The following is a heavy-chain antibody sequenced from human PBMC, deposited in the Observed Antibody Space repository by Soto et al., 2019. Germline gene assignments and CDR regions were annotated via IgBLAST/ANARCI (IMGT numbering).Heavy chain of an antibody. Sequence: ASVKVSCKVSGYTLTELSMHWVRQAPGKGLEWMGGFDPEDGETIYAQKFQGRVTMTEDTSTDTAYMELSSLRSEDTAVYYCATDLNWNYDFDYWGQGTLVTVST. D-gene: IGHD1-7*01. CDR3: ATDLNWNYDFDY. CDR2: FDPEDGET. J-gene: IGHJ4*02. CDR1: GYTLTELS. V-gene: IGHV1-24*01.